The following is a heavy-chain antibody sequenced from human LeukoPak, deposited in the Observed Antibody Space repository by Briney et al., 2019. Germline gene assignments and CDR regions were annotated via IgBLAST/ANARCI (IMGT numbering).Heavy chain of an antibody. CDR3: ARDRTGYYDSSGYPDY. D-gene: IGHD3-22*01. V-gene: IGHV3-11*06. CDR1: GFTFSDYY. CDR2: ISSSSSYT. Sequence: GGSLRLSCAASGFTFSDYYMSWIRQAPGKGLEWVSYISSSSSYTNYADSVKGRFTISRDNAKNSLYLQMNSLRAEDTAVYYCARDRTGYYDSSGYPDYWGQGTLVTVSS. J-gene: IGHJ4*02.